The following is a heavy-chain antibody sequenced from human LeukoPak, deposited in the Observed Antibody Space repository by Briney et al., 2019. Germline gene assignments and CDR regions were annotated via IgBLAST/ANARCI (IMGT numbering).Heavy chain of an antibody. CDR2: IIPALGTA. D-gene: IGHD1-26*01. J-gene: IGHJ3*01. CDR3: ARGSCTTTRCRWRDVFDF. V-gene: IGHV1-69*13. Sequence: SVKVSCKASGYTFTSYATNWVRQAPGQGLEWMGGIIPALGTANYAQKFQGRGTFTADESTNTVYMELTTLTSEDTAVYYCARGSCTTTRCRWRDVFDFWGQGTMVTVSS. CDR1: GYTFTSYA.